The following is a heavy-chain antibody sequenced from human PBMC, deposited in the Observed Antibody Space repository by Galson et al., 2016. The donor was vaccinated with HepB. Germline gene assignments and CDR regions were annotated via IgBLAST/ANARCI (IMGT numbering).Heavy chain of an antibody. CDR1: GFTVSSNY. CDR2: IYSGGST. CDR3: ARLSWQWLVPIFDY. V-gene: IGHV3-53*01. D-gene: IGHD6-19*01. J-gene: IGHJ4*02. Sequence: LRLSCAASGFTVSSNYMSWVRQAPGKGLEWVSVIYSGGSTYYADSVKGRFTISRDNSKNTLYLQMNSLRAEDTAVYYCARLSWQWLVPIFDYWGQETLVTVSS.